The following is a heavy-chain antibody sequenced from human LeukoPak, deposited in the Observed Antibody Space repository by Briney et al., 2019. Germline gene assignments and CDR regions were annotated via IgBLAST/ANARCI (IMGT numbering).Heavy chain of an antibody. Sequence: ASVNVSCKSSGYIFTDHFIHWVRQAPGQGLEWMGWINPNSGDTKCPQNFQGRVTLTRDTSISTAYMELSSLRSDDSALYYCAGEYCSGGTCRQGFDYWGQGTLVTVSS. CDR3: AGEYCSGGTCRQGFDY. J-gene: IGHJ4*02. CDR1: GYIFTDHF. D-gene: IGHD2-15*01. V-gene: IGHV1-2*02. CDR2: INPNSGDT.